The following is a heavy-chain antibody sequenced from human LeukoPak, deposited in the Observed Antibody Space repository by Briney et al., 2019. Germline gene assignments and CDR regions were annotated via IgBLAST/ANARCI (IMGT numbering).Heavy chain of an antibody. CDR1: GGSINSYY. CDR3: ARGRWLPNAFDI. D-gene: IGHD5-24*01. V-gene: IGHV4-59*01. J-gene: IGHJ3*02. CDR2: IYYSGRT. Sequence: KPSGTLSLTCTVSGGSINSYYWDWIRQPPGKGLEWIGYIYYSGRTDYNPSLKSRVTISVDTSKHQFSMKLKSVTAADTAVYFCARGRWLPNAFDIWGQGTMVTVFS.